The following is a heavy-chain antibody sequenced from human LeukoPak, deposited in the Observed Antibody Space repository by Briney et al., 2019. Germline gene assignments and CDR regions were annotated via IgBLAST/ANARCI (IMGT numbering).Heavy chain of an antibody. V-gene: IGHV3-23*01. Sequence: PGGSLRLSCAGSGFTLSSYAMSWVRQAPGKGLEWVSAISGSGDTTYYADSVKGRFTISRDNAKNSLYLQMNSLRAEDTAVYYCARERTHYGMDVWGQGTTVTVSS. CDR2: ISGSGDTT. J-gene: IGHJ6*02. CDR3: ARERTHYGMDV. CDR1: GFTLSSYA.